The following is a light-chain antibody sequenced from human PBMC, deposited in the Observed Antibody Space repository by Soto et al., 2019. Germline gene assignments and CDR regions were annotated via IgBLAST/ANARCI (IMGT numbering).Light chain of an antibody. V-gene: IGKV3-11*01. CDR1: QSVRTS. Sequence: DIVLTQSPSTLSVSPGERATITCKASQSVRTSLAWYQHKPGQAPRLVIYDASLRANGVPARFGGSGSGTDFTLTINSLEPEDFAVYYCQQRNVWPPITFGQGTRLEI. CDR3: QQRNVWPPIT. J-gene: IGKJ5*01. CDR2: DAS.